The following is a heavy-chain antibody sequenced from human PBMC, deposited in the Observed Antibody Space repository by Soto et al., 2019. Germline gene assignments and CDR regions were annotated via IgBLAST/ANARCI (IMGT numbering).Heavy chain of an antibody. Sequence: GGSLRLSXASSGFTFSTYTMNWVRQAPGKGLEWVSSINGRGNYIYYAESVKGRFTISRDNAKNSLYLQMDRLRAEDTALYYCVREDGKVGTNSAFNYWGLGALVTV. V-gene: IGHV3-21*01. D-gene: IGHD1-26*01. CDR2: INGRGNYI. CDR3: VREDGKVGTNSAFNY. J-gene: IGHJ4*02. CDR1: GFTFSTYT.